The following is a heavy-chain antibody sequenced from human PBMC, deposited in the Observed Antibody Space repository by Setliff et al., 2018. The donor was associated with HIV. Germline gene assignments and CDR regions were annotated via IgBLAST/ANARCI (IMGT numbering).Heavy chain of an antibody. CDR1: GYTFNDNY. V-gene: IGHV1-2*06. CDR3: ARGADHFDTSGYYSFFDP. D-gene: IGHD3-22*01. J-gene: IGHJ5*02. Sequence: ASVKVSCKASGYTFNDNYIHWVRQAPGQGLEWMGRISPDIGDANYAQMFHGRVTMTRDASISTAYMELSSLKSDDTAVYYCARGADHFDTSGYYSFFDPWGQGTLVTVSS. CDR2: ISPDIGDA.